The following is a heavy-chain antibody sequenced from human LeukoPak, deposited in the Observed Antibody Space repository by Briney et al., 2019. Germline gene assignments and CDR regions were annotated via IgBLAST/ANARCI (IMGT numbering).Heavy chain of an antibody. J-gene: IGHJ4*02. Sequence: GASVKVSCTASGYTFTVDYMRWVRHAPAPGLEWMGRINPNSGGTNYAQKFQGRVTMTGDTSISTAYMEMSRLRSDDTAVYYCARKGRVTGTFDYWGQGTLVTVSS. V-gene: IGHV1-2*06. D-gene: IGHD1-20*01. CDR3: ARKGRVTGTFDY. CDR2: INPNSGGT. CDR1: GYTFTVDY.